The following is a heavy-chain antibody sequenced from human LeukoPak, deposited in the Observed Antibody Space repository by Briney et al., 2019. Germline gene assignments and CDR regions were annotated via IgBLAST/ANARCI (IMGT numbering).Heavy chain of an antibody. Sequence: PGGSLRLSCAASGFTFSGFATSWVRQAPGKGLEWVSGISASGGSTYYADSVKGRFIISRDNSKNTLYLQMNSLRAEDTAVYYCAKGFYDNSASGVFDIWGQGTMVTVSS. D-gene: IGHD3-22*01. J-gene: IGHJ3*02. CDR3: AKGFYDNSASGVFDI. CDR1: GFTFSGFA. CDR2: ISASGGST. V-gene: IGHV3-23*01.